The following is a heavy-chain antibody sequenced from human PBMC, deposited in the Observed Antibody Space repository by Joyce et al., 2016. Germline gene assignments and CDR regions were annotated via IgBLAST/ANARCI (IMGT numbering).Heavy chain of an antibody. V-gene: IGHV3-48*01. CDR2: SSRSSNTI. Sequence: EVQLVESGGGLVQPGGSLRLSCAASGFTFNTYSMNWVRQAPGKGLVWVSYSSRSSNTINDVDSVKGRFTISRDNAKNSLYLQMNSLRAEDTAVYFCARATSYYFYYYMDVWGKGTTVTVSS. CDR1: GFTFNTYS. CDR3: ARATSYYFYYYMDV. J-gene: IGHJ6*03.